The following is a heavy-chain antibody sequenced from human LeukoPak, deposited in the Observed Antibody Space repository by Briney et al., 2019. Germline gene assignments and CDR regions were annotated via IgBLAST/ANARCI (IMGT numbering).Heavy chain of an antibody. CDR3: ATSDDSSGSD. CDR2: INLDGSVI. CDR1: GFTFSSYW. Sequence: PGGSLRLSCAASGFTFSSYWMHWVRQAPGKGLEWVANINLDGSVIHYVDSAKGRFTISRDNAKNSLYLQMNYLRAEDTALYYCATSDDSSGSDWGQGTLVTVSS. V-gene: IGHV3-7*01. D-gene: IGHD3-22*01. J-gene: IGHJ4*02.